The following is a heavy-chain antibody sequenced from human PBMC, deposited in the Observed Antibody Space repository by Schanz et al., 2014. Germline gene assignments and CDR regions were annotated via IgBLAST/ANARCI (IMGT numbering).Heavy chain of an antibody. Sequence: QLVESGGGLVKPGGSLRLSCATSGFNLRRYSMNWVRQAPGKGPEWVSAIGGDASRTYYADSVKGRFTISRDNSKSTLYLQMNSLRADATALYYCARAPPLVRGIAGWFGPWGQGSLVTVSS. J-gene: IGHJ5*02. CDR2: IGGDASRT. D-gene: IGHD3-10*01. CDR1: GFNLRRYS. V-gene: IGHV3-23*04. CDR3: ARAPPLVRGIAGWFGP.